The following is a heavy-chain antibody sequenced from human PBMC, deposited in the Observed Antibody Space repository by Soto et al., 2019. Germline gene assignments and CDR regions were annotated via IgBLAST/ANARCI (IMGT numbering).Heavy chain of an antibody. CDR2: TYYRSKWYN. J-gene: IGHJ6*02. CDR3: ARDFWSGNWNDEGYYYYGMDV. Sequence: QTLSLTCAISGDSVSSNSAAWNWIRQSPSRGLEWLGRTYYRSKWYNDYAVSVESRITINPDTSKNQFSLQLNSVTPEDTAVYYCARDFWSGNWNDEGYYYYGMDVWGQGTTVTVYS. D-gene: IGHD1-1*01. V-gene: IGHV6-1*01. CDR1: GDSVSSNSAA.